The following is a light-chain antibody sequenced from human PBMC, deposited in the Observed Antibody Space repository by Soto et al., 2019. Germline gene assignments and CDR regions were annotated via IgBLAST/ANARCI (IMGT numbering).Light chain of an antibody. CDR3: QQGDSFPFT. J-gene: IGKJ4*01. Sequence: DLQMTQSPSSVSASVGDTVTITCRASQDISSWVAWYQQKPGKAPKLLISAASSLQSGVPTRFSGSGSGTDFPLIISGLQPEDFATYFCQQGDSFPFTFGGGTKVEIK. V-gene: IGKV1-12*01. CDR1: QDISSW. CDR2: AAS.